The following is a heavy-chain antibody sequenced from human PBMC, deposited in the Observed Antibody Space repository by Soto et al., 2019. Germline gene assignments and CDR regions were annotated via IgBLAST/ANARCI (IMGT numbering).Heavy chain of an antibody. V-gene: IGHV1-58*01. J-gene: IGHJ4*02. D-gene: IGHD3-10*01. Sequence: QIQLVQSGPEVKKPGTSVKVSCKASGFTLTHSAVQWLRQARGQRLEWIGWIVVGSGNTIYTQKFQERVTFTTDMFTSTAYMELSSLRSEDTAVYYCAADSESGLDYWGQGTLVTVSS. CDR2: IVVGSGNT. CDR3: AADSESGLDY. CDR1: GFTLTHSA.